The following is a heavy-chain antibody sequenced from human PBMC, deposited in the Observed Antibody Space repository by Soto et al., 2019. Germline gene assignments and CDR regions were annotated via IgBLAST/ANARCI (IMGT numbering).Heavy chain of an antibody. CDR1: GGSVGSGEYY. D-gene: IGHD5-18*01. CDR3: ARDVAHGYTENV. Sequence: QVQLQESGPGLVKPSPTLSLACTVSGGSVGSGEYYYSWLRQPPGKGLEWIGYIYDSGITNYTPSLKGRVTMSLDRSNNQVSLKLSSVTAADTAVYFCARDVAHGYTENVWGQGTMVTVSS. J-gene: IGHJ3*01. V-gene: IGHV4-30-4*01. CDR2: IYDSGIT.